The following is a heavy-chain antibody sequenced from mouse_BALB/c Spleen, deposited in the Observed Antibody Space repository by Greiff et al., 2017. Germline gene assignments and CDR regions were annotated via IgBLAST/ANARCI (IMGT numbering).Heavy chain of an antibody. CDR2: ISSGSGTI. J-gene: IGHJ4*01. CDR3: ARYGNYDYYAMDY. Sequence: EVQVVESGGGLVQPGGSRKLSCAASGFTFSSFGMHWVRQAPEKGLEWVAYISSGSGTIYYADTVKGRFTISRDNPKNTLFLQMTSLRSEDTAMYYCARYGNYDYYAMDYWGQGTSVTVSS. V-gene: IGHV5-17*02. CDR1: GFTFSSFG. D-gene: IGHD2-1*01.